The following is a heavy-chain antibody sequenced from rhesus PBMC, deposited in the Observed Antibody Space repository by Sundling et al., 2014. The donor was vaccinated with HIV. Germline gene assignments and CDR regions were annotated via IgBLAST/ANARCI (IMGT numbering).Heavy chain of an antibody. CDR1: GFAFSNYG. D-gene: IGHD5-42*01. CDR2: IKSDGGST. J-gene: IGHJ4*01. CDR3: AKDFGRWDTEREFFDY. V-gene: IGHV3S42*01. Sequence: EVQLVETGGGLVQPGGSLKLSCGASGFAFSNYGMSWVRQAPGMGLEWVSAIKSDGGSTFYADSVKGRFTISRDNSKHTLSLQMNSLTTEDTAVYYCAKDFGRWDTEREFFDYWGQGVLVTVSS.